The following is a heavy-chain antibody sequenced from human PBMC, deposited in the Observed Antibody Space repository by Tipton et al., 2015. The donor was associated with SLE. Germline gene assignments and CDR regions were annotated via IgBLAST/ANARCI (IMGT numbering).Heavy chain of an antibody. CDR1: GGSISSSSYY. J-gene: IGHJ4*02. CDR2: SYYSGRT. D-gene: IGHD3-9*01. CDR3: ARQDYDILTGYFDY. Sequence: TLSLTCTVSGGSISSSSYYWGWIRQPPGKGLEWIGSSYYSGRTYYSPSLKSRVTISVDTSKNQFSLKLSPVTAADTAVYYCARQDYDILTGYFDYWGQGTLVTVSS. V-gene: IGHV4-39*01.